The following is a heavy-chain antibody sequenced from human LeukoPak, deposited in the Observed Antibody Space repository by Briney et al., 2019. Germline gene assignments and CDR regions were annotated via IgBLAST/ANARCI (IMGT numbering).Heavy chain of an antibody. D-gene: IGHD6-19*01. J-gene: IGHJ4*02. CDR2: ISSGGSTI. CDR1: GFIFGDYN. Sequence: GGSLRLSCAASGFIFGDYNMNWVRQAPGKGLEWVSYISSGGSTIYYADTVKGRFTISRDNARNSLYLQMNSLRAEDTAVYYCVRDPPRTVPGIDFDYWGQGTLVTVSS. CDR3: VRDPPRTVPGIDFDY. V-gene: IGHV3-48*01.